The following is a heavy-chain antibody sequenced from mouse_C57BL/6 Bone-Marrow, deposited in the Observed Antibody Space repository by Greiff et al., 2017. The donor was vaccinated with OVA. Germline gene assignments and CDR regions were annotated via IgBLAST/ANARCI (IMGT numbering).Heavy chain of an antibody. CDR1: GFTFSDFY. J-gene: IGHJ3*01. Sequence: EVKLMESGGGLVQSGRSLRLSCATSGFTFSDFYMEWVRQAPGKGLEWIAASRNKANDYTTEYSASVKGRFIVSRDTSQSILYLQMNALRAEDTAIYYCARDVDGTFAYWGKGTLVTVSA. V-gene: IGHV7-1*01. CDR2: SRNKANDYTT. CDR3: ARDVDGTFAY. D-gene: IGHD2-3*01.